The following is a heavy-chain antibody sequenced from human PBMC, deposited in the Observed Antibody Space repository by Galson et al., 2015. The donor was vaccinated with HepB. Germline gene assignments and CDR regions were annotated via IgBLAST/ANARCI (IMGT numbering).Heavy chain of an antibody. CDR2: INAYNGDT. CDR3: ARDQRGHCSGTSCPYFDY. D-gene: IGHD2-2*01. CDR1: GYTFSNYG. J-gene: IGHJ4*02. Sequence: SVKVSCKASGYTFSNYGISWVRQAPGQGLEWMGWINAYNGDTNYAQSLQDRVTMTTDTPTNTAYMDLRSLRPDDTAVYYCARDQRGHCSGTSCPYFDYWGQGTLVTVSS. V-gene: IGHV1-18*01.